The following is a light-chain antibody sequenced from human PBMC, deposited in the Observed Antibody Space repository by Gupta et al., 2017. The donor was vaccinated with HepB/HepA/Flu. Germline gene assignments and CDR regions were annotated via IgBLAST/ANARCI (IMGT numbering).Light chain of an antibody. CDR3: QHYDCHLCS. CDR1: QTISTW. CDR2: KAC. V-gene: IGKV1-5*03. Sequence: DIQMTQSPSTLSASLGDRVTTTCRASQTISTWLAWYQQTPEKAPKLLFYKACSLESGVPSRFSGSGSGTEFTLTIRSLHPDDFAYYYCQHYDCHLCSFGQGTKLEIK. J-gene: IGKJ2*04.